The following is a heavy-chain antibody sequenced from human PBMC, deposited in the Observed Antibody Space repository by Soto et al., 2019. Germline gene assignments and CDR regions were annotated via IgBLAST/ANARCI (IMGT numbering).Heavy chain of an antibody. D-gene: IGHD6-13*01. J-gene: IGHJ4*02. CDR1: GFSLSTSGVG. CDR3: AHRIIAAAGPDFDY. CDR2: IYWDDDK. Sequence: QITLKESGPTLVKPTQTLTLTCTFSGFSLSTSGVGVGWIRQPPGKALEWLALIYWDDDKRYSPSLKSRLTITKDPSKNQLALTMTNMDPVDTATYYCAHRIIAAAGPDFDYWGQGTLVTVSS. V-gene: IGHV2-5*02.